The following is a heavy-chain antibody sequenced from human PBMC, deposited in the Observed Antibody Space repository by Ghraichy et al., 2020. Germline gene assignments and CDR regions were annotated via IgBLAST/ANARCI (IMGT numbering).Heavy chain of an antibody. CDR1: GYTLTELS. CDR2: FDPEDGET. CDR3: IVGYYDSSGYNPRTEYFQH. J-gene: IGHJ1*01. Sequence: ASVKVSCKVSGYTLTELSMHWVRQAPGKGLEWMGGFDPEDGETIYAQKFQGRVTMTEDTSTDTAYMELSSLRSEDTAVYYCIVGYYDSSGYNPRTEYFQHWGQGTLVTVSS. V-gene: IGHV1-24*01. D-gene: IGHD3-22*01.